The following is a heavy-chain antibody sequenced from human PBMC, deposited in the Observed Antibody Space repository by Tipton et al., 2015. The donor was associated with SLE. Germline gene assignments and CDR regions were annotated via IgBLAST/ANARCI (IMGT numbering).Heavy chain of an antibody. CDR3: TGALALYGMDV. CDR1: GFTFSGYG. Sequence: SLRLSCEASGFTFSGYGMHWVRQAPGKGLEWVAVIWYDGSDKYYADSVKGRFTISRDNSKNTLYLQMNSLRAEDTAVYYCTGALALYGMDVWGQGTTVTVSS. J-gene: IGHJ6*02. CDR2: IWYDGSDK. V-gene: IGHV3-33*08.